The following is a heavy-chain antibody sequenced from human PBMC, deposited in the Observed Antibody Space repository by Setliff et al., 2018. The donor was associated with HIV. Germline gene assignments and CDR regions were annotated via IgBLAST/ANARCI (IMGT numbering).Heavy chain of an antibody. CDR2: ISAYNGNT. D-gene: IGHD1-26*01. CDR1: GYTFTSYG. Sequence: ASVKVSCKASGYTFTSYGISWVRQAPGQGLEWMGWISAYNGNTNYAQKLQGRVTISRDTSASTAHMELSSLRSEDTAFYYCARAYRPRALDIWGQGTMVTVSS. CDR3: ARAYRPRALDI. V-gene: IGHV1-18*01. J-gene: IGHJ3*02.